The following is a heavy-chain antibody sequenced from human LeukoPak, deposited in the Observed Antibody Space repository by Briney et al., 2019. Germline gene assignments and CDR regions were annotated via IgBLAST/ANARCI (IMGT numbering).Heavy chain of an antibody. Sequence: ASVRVSCKASGYTFTSYDINWVRQATGQGLEWMRWMNPNSGNTGYAQKFQGRVTMTRNSSISTAYMELSSLRSEDTAVYYCARSYGDYVLGYWGQGTLVTVSS. V-gene: IGHV1-8*01. CDR1: GYTFTSYD. CDR3: ARSYGDYVLGY. J-gene: IGHJ4*02. CDR2: MNPNSGNT. D-gene: IGHD3-16*01.